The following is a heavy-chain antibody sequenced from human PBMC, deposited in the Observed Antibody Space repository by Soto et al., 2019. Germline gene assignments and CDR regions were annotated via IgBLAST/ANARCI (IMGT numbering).Heavy chain of an antibody. D-gene: IGHD6-19*01. Sequence: GASVKVSCKASGYTFTSYYMHWVRQAPGQGLEWMGIINPSGGSTSYAQKFQGRVTMTRDTSTSTVYMGLSSLRSEDTAVYYCARCSSGWYYFDYWGQGTLVTVSS. J-gene: IGHJ4*02. CDR3: ARCSSGWYYFDY. V-gene: IGHV1-46*01. CDR1: GYTFTSYY. CDR2: INPSGGST.